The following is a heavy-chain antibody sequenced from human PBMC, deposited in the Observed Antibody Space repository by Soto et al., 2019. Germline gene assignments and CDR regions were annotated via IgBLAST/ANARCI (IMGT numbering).Heavy chain of an antibody. CDR2: IWYDGSNK. CDR1: GFTFSSYG. D-gene: IGHD6-13*01. CDR3: ARDLMAPAGSSDY. J-gene: IGHJ4*02. Sequence: GGSLRLSCAASGFTFSSYGMHWVRQAPGKGLEWVAVIWYDGSNKYYADSVKGRFTISRDNSKNTLYLQMNSLRAEDTAVYYCARDLMAPAGSSDYWGQGPLVTLSS. V-gene: IGHV3-33*01.